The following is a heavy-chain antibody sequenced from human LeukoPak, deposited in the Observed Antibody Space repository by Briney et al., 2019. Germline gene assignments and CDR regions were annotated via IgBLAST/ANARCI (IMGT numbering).Heavy chain of an antibody. J-gene: IGHJ4*02. Sequence: PGGSLRLSCAASGFTFSSYAMSWVRQAPGKGLEWVSAISGSGGSTYYADSVKGRFTISRDNSKNTLYLQMNSLRAEDTAVYYCAKDRKIRGVIPYYFDYWGQGTLVTVSS. CDR1: GFTFSSYA. CDR2: ISGSGGST. D-gene: IGHD3-10*01. V-gene: IGHV3-23*01. CDR3: AKDRKIRGVIPYYFDY.